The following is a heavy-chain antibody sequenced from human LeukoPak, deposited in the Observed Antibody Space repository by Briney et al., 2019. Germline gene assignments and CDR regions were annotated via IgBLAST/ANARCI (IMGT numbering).Heavy chain of an antibody. J-gene: IGHJ4*02. CDR1: GFTMCSYL. V-gene: IGHV3-7*03. Sequence: GASLRLSCAASGFTMCSYLMSLVRESPGKGLEWVANINQDGSEEYYVDSVKGRFTISRDNAKNSLYLQMNSLRVEDTAVYYCTRDMPFGGYWGQGTLVTVSS. D-gene: IGHD3-16*01. CDR2: INQDGSEE. CDR3: TRDMPFGGY.